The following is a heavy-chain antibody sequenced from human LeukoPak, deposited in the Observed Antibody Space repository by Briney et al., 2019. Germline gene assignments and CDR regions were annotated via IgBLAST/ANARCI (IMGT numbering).Heavy chain of an antibody. D-gene: IGHD3-22*01. J-gene: IGHJ4*02. CDR1: GGSLSGYY. V-gene: IGHV4-34*01. CDR2: INHSGST. CDR3: ARGLHYYDSSGRDY. Sequence: SETLSLTCAVYGGSLSGYYWSWIRQPPGKGLEWIGEINHSGSTNYNPSLKSRVTISVDTSKNQFSLKLSSVTAADTAVYYCARGLHYYDSSGRDYWGQGTLVTVSS.